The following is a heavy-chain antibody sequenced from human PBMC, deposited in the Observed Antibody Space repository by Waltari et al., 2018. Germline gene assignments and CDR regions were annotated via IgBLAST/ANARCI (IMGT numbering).Heavy chain of an antibody. Sequence: EVQMVESGGGLVQPGGSLRLSGEASVFTSSNYWMHWVRQAPGKGLVGVSRINGDGITTTYADSVKGRFTISSDNAKNTLYLQMNSLRAEDTAVYYCARGLPGMSYMAVWGKGTTVTVSS. CDR1: VFTSSNYW. V-gene: IGHV3-74*03. J-gene: IGHJ6*03. D-gene: IGHD2-21*02. CDR3: ARGLPGMSYMAV. CDR2: INGDGITT.